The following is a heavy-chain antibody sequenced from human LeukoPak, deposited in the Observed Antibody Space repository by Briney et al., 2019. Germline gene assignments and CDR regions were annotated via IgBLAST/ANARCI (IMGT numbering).Heavy chain of an antibody. CDR1: GGSISSSSYY. CDR3: AREGSWGLSFDY. CDR2: IYYSGST. D-gene: IGHD6-13*01. Sequence: SETLSLTCTVSGGSISSSSYYWGWIRQPPGKGLEWIGSIYYSGSTYYNPSLKSRVTLSVERSKNHFSLKLSSVTAEDTAVYYCAREGSWGLSFDYWGQGTLVTVSS. V-gene: IGHV4-39*02. J-gene: IGHJ4*02.